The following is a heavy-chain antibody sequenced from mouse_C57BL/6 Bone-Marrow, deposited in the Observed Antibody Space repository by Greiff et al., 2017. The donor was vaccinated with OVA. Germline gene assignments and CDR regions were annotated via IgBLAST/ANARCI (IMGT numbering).Heavy chain of an antibody. D-gene: IGHD4-1*01. V-gene: IGHV5-6*01. J-gene: IGHJ2*01. CDR1: GFTFSSYG. Sequence: EVQGVESGGDLVKPGGSLKLSCAASGFTFSSYGMSWVRQTPDKRLEWVATISSGGSYNYYPDSVKGRLTISRDNAKNTLYLQRSSLKLEDTAIDYCARQGSGTDFDYWGQGTTLTVSS. CDR3: ARQGSGTDFDY. CDR2: ISSGGSYN.